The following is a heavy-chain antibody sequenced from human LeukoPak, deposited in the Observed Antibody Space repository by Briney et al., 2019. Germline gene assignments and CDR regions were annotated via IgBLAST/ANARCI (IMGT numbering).Heavy chain of an antibody. CDR1: GYTFTSYG. V-gene: IGHV1-18*01. Sequence: GASVKVSCKASGYTFTSYGISWVRQAPGQGLEWMGWISAYNGNTNYAQKLQGRVTMTTDTSTSTAYMELRSLRSDDTAVYYCARLGGVLRFLEWLSPPDYWGQGTLATVSS. CDR2: ISAYNGNT. J-gene: IGHJ4*02. D-gene: IGHD3-3*01. CDR3: ARLGGVLRFLEWLSPPDY.